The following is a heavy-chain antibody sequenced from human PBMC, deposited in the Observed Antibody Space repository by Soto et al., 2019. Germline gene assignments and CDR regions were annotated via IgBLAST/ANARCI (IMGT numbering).Heavy chain of an antibody. CDR1: GGTFSSYA. CDR3: ARVSGEDYGDYEQQFDY. J-gene: IGHJ4*02. Sequence: QVQLVQSGAEVKKPGSSVKVSCKASGGTFSSYAISWVRQAPGQGLEWMGGIIPIFGTANYAQKFQGRVTITADESTSTAYMELSRLRSEDTAVYYCARVSGEDYGDYEQQFDYWGQGTLVTVSS. CDR2: IIPIFGTA. V-gene: IGHV1-69*12. D-gene: IGHD4-17*01.